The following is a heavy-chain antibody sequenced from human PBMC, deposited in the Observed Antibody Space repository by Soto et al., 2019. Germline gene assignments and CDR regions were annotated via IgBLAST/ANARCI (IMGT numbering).Heavy chain of an antibody. D-gene: IGHD2-15*01. CDR2: ISAYNGNT. J-gene: IGHJ4*02. Sequence: GASVKVSCKASGYTFTSYGISWVRQAPGQRLEWMGWISAYNGNTNYAQKLQGRVTMTTDTSTSTAYMELRSLRSDDTAVYYCARDGDGYCSGGSCYSDADYWGQGTLVTVSS. CDR1: GYTFTSYG. V-gene: IGHV1-18*01. CDR3: ARDGDGYCSGGSCYSDADY.